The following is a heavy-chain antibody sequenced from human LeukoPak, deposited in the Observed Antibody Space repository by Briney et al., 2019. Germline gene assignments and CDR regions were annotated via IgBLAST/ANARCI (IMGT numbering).Heavy chain of an antibody. CDR2: ISWNRGSI. D-gene: IGHD6-13*01. J-gene: IGHJ6*02. V-gene: IGHV3-9*01. Sequence: PGRSLRLSCAASGFTFDDYAMHWVPQAPGKGLEWVSGISWNRGSIGYADSVKGRFTISRDNAKNSLYLQMNSLRVEDTALYYCAKDSSIAAADHPRDYYYYYGMDVWGQGTTVTVSS. CDR1: GFTFDDYA. CDR3: AKDSSIAAADHPRDYYYYYGMDV.